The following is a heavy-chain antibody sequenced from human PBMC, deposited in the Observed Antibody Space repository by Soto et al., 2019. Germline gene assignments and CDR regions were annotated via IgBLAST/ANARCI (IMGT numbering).Heavy chain of an antibody. D-gene: IGHD4-17*01. CDR3: ARGGPDYGDYVLIDY. CDR2: ISAYNGNT. J-gene: IGHJ4*02. CDR1: GYTFTSYG. V-gene: IGHV1-18*01. Sequence: ASVKVSCTASGYTFTSYGISWVRQAPGQGLEWMGWISAYNGNTNYAQKLQGRVTMTTDTSTSTAYMELRSLRSDDTAVYYCARGGPDYGDYVLIDYWGQGTLVTVSS.